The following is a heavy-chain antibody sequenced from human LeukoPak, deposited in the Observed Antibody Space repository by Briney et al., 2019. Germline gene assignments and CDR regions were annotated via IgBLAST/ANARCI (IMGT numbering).Heavy chain of an antibody. CDR2: ISGSGGST. J-gene: IGHJ4*02. CDR1: GGSISSGGYY. Sequence: ETLSLTCTVSGGSISSGGYYWSWVRQAPGQGLEWVSAISGSGGSTYNADSVKGRFTISRDNSKNTLYLQMNSLRAEDTAVYYCAKDGDYYSIRPEYWGQGTLVTVSS. V-gene: IGHV3-23*01. D-gene: IGHD3-10*01. CDR3: AKDGDYYSIRPEY.